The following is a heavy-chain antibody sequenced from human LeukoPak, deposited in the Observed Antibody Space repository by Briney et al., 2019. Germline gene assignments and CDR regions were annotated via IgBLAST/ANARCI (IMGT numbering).Heavy chain of an antibody. J-gene: IGHJ3*02. Sequence: GGSLRLSCAASGFTFSSYAMSWVRQAPGKGLEWVGRIKSKTDGGTIDYAAPVKGRFTISRDDSKNTVDLQMNSLKTEDTAVYYCTTDEYCSSSNCYGAFDIWGQGTKVTVSS. CDR3: TTDEYCSSSNCYGAFDI. CDR2: IKSKTDGGTI. V-gene: IGHV3-15*01. D-gene: IGHD2-2*01. CDR1: GFTFSSYA.